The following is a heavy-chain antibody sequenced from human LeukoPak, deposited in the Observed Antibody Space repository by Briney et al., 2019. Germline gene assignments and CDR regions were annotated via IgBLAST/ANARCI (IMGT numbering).Heavy chain of an antibody. CDR2: ISYDGSNK. J-gene: IGHJ6*03. CDR1: GFTFSSYG. CDR3: ATRYCSGGSCPLRYYYYYMDV. D-gene: IGHD2-15*01. V-gene: IGHV3-30*03. Sequence: TGGSLRLSCAASGFTFSSYGMHWVRQAPGKGLEWVAVISYDGSNKYYADSVKGRFTISRDNSKNTLYLQMNSLRAEDTAVYYCATRYCSGGSCPLRYYYYYMDVWGKGTTVTVSS.